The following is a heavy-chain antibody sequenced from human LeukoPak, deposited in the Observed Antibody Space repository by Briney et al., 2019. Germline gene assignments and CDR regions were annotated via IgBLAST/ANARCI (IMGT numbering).Heavy chain of an antibody. CDR2: INSDGSST. CDR3: ARTIAPAGYFFDS. V-gene: IGHV3-74*01. Sequence: GGSLRLSCAASGFTLNSYWMHWVRQAPGKGLVWVSRINSDGSSTSYADSVKGRFTISRDNSKNTLSLQMNSLTTEDTAMYYCARTIAPAGYFFDSWGQGTLVTVSS. J-gene: IGHJ4*02. D-gene: IGHD6-13*01. CDR1: GFTLNSYW.